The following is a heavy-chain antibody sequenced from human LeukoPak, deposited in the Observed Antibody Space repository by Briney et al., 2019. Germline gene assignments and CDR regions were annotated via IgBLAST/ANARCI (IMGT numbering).Heavy chain of an antibody. CDR3: ARSPSPYSSGWYFDY. V-gene: IGHV6-1*01. Sequence: SQTLSLTCAISGDIVSSNSVTWNWIRQSPSRGLEWLGRTYQRSKWYNDYAVSVKSRITINPDISKNQFSLQLNSVTPEDTAVYYCARSPSPYSSGWYFDYWGQGTLVTVSS. CDR1: GDIVSSNSVT. J-gene: IGHJ4*02. D-gene: IGHD6-19*01. CDR2: TYQRSKWYN.